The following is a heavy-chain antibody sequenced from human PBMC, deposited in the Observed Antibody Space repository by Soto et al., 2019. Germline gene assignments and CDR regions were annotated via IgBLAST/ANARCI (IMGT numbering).Heavy chain of an antibody. CDR2: INPSGGST. D-gene: IGHD6-19*01. CDR1: GYTFTSYY. V-gene: IGHV1-46*01. J-gene: IGHJ6*02. CDR3: GRDLAVAGTSYYYYGMDV. Sequence: ASVKVSCKASGYTFTSYYMHWVRQAPGQGLEWMGIINPSGGSTSYAQKFQGRVTMTRDTSTSTVYMELSSLRSEDTAVYYCGRDLAVAGTSYYYYGMDVWGQGTTVTVSS.